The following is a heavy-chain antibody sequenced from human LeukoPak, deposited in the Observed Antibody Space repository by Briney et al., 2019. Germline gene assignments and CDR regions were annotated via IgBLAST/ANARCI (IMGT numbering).Heavy chain of an antibody. J-gene: IGHJ2*01. CDR3: ARDLVTRSYWYFDL. V-gene: IGHV1-18*01. Sequence: APVKVSCKASGYTFTSYGIGWVRQAPGQGLEWMGWISAYNGNTNYAQKLQGRVTMTTDTSTSTAYMELRSLRSDDTAVYYCARDLVTRSYWYFDLWGRGTLVTVSS. CDR1: GYTFTSYG. D-gene: IGHD3-10*01. CDR2: ISAYNGNT.